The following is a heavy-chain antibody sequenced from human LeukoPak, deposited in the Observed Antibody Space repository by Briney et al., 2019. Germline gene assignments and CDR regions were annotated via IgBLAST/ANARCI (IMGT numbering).Heavy chain of an antibody. CDR1: GFTFSNYG. V-gene: IGHV3-66*01. CDR2: IYSGGST. D-gene: IGHD4-23*01. CDR3: ARDIRQTRLGDYGGNTSDIDY. Sequence: PGRSLRLSCAASGFTFSNYGMHWVRQAPGKGLEWVSVIYSGGSTYYADSVKGRFTISRDNSKNTLYLQMNSLRAEDTAVYYCARDIRQTRLGDYGGNTSDIDYWGQGTLVTVSS. J-gene: IGHJ4*02.